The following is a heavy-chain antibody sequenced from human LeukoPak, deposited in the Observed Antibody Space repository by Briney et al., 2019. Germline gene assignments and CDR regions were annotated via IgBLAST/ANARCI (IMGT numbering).Heavy chain of an antibody. D-gene: IGHD3-10*02. Sequence: ASVKLSCKGSGHTFTGYYMHSARQAPGQGLEWMAWINPNSGATNYAQKFQGRVTVTRDTSISTAYMALSSLESDDTAVYYCARDLMSDQTCCFNYWGQGTLVSVSS. CDR3: ARDLMSDQTCCFNY. CDR1: GHTFTGYY. V-gene: IGHV1-2*02. CDR2: INPNSGAT. J-gene: IGHJ4*02.